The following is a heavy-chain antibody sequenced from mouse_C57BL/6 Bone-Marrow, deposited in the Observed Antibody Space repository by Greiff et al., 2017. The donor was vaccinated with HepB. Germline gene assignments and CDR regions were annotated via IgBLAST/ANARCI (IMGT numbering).Heavy chain of an antibody. CDR3: ARGGLY. V-gene: IGHV1-54*01. Sequence: VMLVESGAELVRPGTSVKVSCKASGYAFTNYLIEWVKQRPGQGLEWIGVINPGSGGTNYNEKFKGKATLTADKSSSTAYMQLSSLTSEDSAVYFCARGGLYWGQGTLVTVSA. CDR1: GYAFTNYL. CDR2: INPGSGGT. D-gene: IGHD6-1*01. J-gene: IGHJ3*01.